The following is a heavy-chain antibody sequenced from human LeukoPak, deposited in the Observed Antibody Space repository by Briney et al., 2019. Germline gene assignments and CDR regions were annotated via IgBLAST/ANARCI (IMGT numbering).Heavy chain of an antibody. J-gene: IGHJ5*02. D-gene: IGHD1-26*01. CDR1: GYTFTSYY. CDR3: ARDNSVGDNAWWFDP. CDR2: INPTGGST. V-gene: IGHV1-46*01. Sequence: VVSVKVSCKASGYTFTSYYMHWVRQAPGQGLEWMGLINPTGGSTGYAQKFQGRVTMTRDMSTSTDYMELSSLRSEDTAIYYCARDNSVGDNAWWFDPWGQGTLVTVSS.